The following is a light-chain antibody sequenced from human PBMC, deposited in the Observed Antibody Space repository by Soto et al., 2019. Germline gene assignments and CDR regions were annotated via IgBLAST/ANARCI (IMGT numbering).Light chain of an antibody. CDR2: GAS. Sequence: EILMTQSPSTLSVSPGERATLSCRASQSVKNNLAWYQQKLGQAPRVLIYGASTRATGIPARFTGSGSGTEFILTITRLQSEDSEVYYCQEYNTWSWTFGQGTKVDIK. CDR3: QEYNTWSWT. J-gene: IGKJ1*01. CDR1: QSVKNN. V-gene: IGKV3-15*01.